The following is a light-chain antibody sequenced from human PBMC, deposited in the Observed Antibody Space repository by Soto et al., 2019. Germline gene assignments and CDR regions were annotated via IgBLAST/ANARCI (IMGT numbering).Light chain of an antibody. CDR3: QQYDNLPFALT. V-gene: IGKV1-33*01. Sequence: DIQMTQSPSSLSASAGDRVTITCQASQDISNYLNWYQQKPGKAPKLLIYDASNLETGVPSRFSGSGSGTDFTFTISSLQPEDIATYYCQQYDNLPFALTFGGGTKVEIK. J-gene: IGKJ4*01. CDR2: DAS. CDR1: QDISNY.